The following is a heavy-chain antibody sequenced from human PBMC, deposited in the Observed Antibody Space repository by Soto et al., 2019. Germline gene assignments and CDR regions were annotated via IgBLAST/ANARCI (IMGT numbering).Heavy chain of an antibody. D-gene: IGHD6-13*01. Sequence: DVQLLESGGGLVQPGGSLRLSCAASGFTFSTYAMTWVRQAPGKGLEWLSAISGSGANTYYADSVKGRFTISRDNSKNTLYLQMNSLRAEDTAVYYCAKPAAAFWYFGLWGRGSLVTVSS. CDR1: GFTFSTYA. CDR2: ISGSGANT. J-gene: IGHJ2*01. V-gene: IGHV3-23*01. CDR3: AKPAAAFWYFGL.